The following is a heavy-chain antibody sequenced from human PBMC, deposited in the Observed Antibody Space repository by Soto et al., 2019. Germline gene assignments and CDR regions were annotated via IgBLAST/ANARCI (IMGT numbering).Heavy chain of an antibody. J-gene: IGHJ4*02. CDR2: MSHDGKNK. CDR1: GFTFSTNV. CDR3: VKDFDRTWSFDF. V-gene: IGHV3-30*18. D-gene: IGHD2-8*02. Sequence: QVQLVESGGGVVQPGRSLRLSCGASGFTFSTNVMHWVRQSPGKGLEWVAFMSHDGKNKYYVDSVKGRFTISRDNSKNTLYLHMDSLRPEDTAVYYCVKDFDRTWSFDFWGQGTLVTVSS.